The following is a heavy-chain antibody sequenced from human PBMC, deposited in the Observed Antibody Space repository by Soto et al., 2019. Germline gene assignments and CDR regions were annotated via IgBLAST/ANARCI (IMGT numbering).Heavy chain of an antibody. J-gene: IGHJ5*02. D-gene: IGHD1-26*01. V-gene: IGHV3-23*01. CDR2: ISGTGFKK. CDR1: GFIFENFG. Sequence: GGSLRLSCAASGFIFENFGMSWVRQAPGKGLEWISSISGTGFKKYYADSVKGRFSISRDNSKSTVYLELNNLSAEDTAVYHCANYHAVELVPLAAVDWFDPWGQGSVVTVSS. CDR3: ANYHAVELVPLAAVDWFDP.